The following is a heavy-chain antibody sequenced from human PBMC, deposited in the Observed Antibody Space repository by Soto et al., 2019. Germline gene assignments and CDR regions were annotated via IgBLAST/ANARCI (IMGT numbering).Heavy chain of an antibody. CDR2: ISSSGSTI. D-gene: IGHD4-17*01. CDR3: ARVHDYGDYCFDY. CDR1: GFTFSDYY. Sequence: GGSLRLSCAASGFTFSDYYMSWIRQAPGKGLEWVSYISSSGSTIYYADSVKGRFTISRDNAKNSLYLQMNSLRAEDTAVYYCARVHDYGDYCFDYWGQGTLVTVSS. J-gene: IGHJ4*02. V-gene: IGHV3-11*01.